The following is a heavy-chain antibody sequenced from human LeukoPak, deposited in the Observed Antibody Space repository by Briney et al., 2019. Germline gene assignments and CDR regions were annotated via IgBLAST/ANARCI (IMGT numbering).Heavy chain of an antibody. CDR2: ISYDGSNK. CDR3: ARVKSRGNYYYYGMDV. Sequence: GRSPRLSCAASGFTFSSYAMHWVRQAPGKGLEWVAVISYDGSNKYYADSVKGRFTISRDNSKNTPYLQMNSLRAEDTAVYYCARVKSRGNYYYYGMDVWGQGTTVTVSS. D-gene: IGHD3-10*01. V-gene: IGHV3-30-3*01. CDR1: GFTFSSYA. J-gene: IGHJ6*02.